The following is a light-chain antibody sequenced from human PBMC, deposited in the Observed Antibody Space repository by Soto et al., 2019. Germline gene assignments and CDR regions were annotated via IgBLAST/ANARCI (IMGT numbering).Light chain of an antibody. V-gene: IGLV2-14*01. CDR2: DVS. CDR3: SSYTSSSTLGV. CDR1: SSDVGGYNY. Sequence: QSVLTQPASVSGSPGQSITISCTGTSSDVGGYNYVSWYQQHPGKAPKLMIYDVSNRPSGVSNRFSGSKSGNTPSLTISGLQAEDEADYYCSSYTSSSTLGVFGGGTKQTVL. J-gene: IGLJ2*01.